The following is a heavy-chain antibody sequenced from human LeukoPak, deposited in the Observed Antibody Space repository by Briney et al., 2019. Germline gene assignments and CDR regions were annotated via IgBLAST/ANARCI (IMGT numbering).Heavy chain of an antibody. CDR2: ISGSGGST. J-gene: IGHJ6*02. CDR3: AKDQGGPYYYYYYGMDV. CDR1: GFTFSSYD. D-gene: IGHD3-16*01. Sequence: GGSLRLSCAASGFTFSSYDMSWVRQAPGKGLEWVSAISGSGGSTYYADSVKGRFTISRDNSKNTLYLQMNSLRAEDTAVYYCAKDQGGPYYYYYYGMDVWGQGTTVTVSS. V-gene: IGHV3-23*01.